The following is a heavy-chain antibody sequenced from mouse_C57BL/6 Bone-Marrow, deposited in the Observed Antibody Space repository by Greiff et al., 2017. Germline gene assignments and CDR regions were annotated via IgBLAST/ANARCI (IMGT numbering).Heavy chain of an antibody. CDR1: GYAFSSSW. D-gene: IGHD1-1*01. V-gene: IGHV1-82*01. CDR3: ATYYYGSSYGY. CDR2: IYPGDGDT. Sequence: VQLKESGPELVKPGASVKISCKASGYAFSSSWMNWVKQRPGKGLEWIGRIYPGDGDTNYNGKFKGKATLTADKSSSTAYMQLSSLTSEDSAVYFCATYYYGSSYGYWGQGTTLTVSS. J-gene: IGHJ2*01.